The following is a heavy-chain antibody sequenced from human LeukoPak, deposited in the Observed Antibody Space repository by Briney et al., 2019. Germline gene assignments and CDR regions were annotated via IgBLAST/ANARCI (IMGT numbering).Heavy chain of an antibody. CDR3: ARSGPYSNFDY. J-gene: IGHJ4*02. Sequence: PGGSLRLSCVASGFTFSNYWMSWVRQGPGKGLEWVANIKQDGSEQNYVDPVKGRFTISRDNAKNSLYLQMNSLRAEDTAVYYCARSGPYSNFDYWGQGTLVTVSS. D-gene: IGHD4-11*01. V-gene: IGHV3-7*04. CDR2: IKQDGSEQ. CDR1: GFTFSNYW.